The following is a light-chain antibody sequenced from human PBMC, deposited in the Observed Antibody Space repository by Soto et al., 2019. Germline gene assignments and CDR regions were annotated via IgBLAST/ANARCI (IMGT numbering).Light chain of an antibody. CDR2: DAS. J-gene: IGKJ5*01. V-gene: IGKV3-11*01. CDR1: QSVGSY. CDR3: QQRSNWPT. Sequence: EIVLTQSPATLSLSPGERATLSCRASQSVGSYLAWYQQRPGQAPSLLIYDASDRATGIPARFRGSGSGTDFTLTISSLEPEDFAVYYCQQRSNWPTFGQGTRLEIK.